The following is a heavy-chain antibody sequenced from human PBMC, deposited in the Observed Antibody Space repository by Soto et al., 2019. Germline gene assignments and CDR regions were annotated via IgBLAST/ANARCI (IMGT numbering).Heavy chain of an antibody. CDR3: ASHSTIVSKYFDL. J-gene: IGHJ2*01. V-gene: IGHV1-69*01. CDR1: GDTYA. D-gene: IGHD1-26*01. Sequence: QVQLEQSGAEVKKPGSSVKVSSKASGDTYAFNWVRLAPGQGLEWMGGIIPVFGTPDYAQKFEGRVTITADESTSTSHMELRSLRAEDTAVYYCASHSTIVSKYFDLWGRGTLVTVSS. CDR2: IIPVFGTP.